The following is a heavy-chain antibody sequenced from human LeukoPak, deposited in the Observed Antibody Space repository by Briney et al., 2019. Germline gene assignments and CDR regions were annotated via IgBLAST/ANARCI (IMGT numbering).Heavy chain of an antibody. CDR1: GFTFSSYS. D-gene: IGHD2/OR15-2a*01. J-gene: IGHJ4*02. Sequence: KSGGSLRLSCAASGFTFSSYSMNWVRQAPGKSLEWVASINTDSTYIYYADSMKGRFTISRDNAKNSLYLRMNSLRAEDTAVYYCARGFFYGDPFFDYWGQGSLVTVSS. V-gene: IGHV3-21*06. CDR3: ARGFFYGDPFFDY. CDR2: INTDSTYI.